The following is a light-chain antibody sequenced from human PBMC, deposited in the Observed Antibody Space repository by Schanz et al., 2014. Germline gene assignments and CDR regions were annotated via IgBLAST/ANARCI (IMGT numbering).Light chain of an antibody. CDR3: SSYAGSINWV. Sequence: QSVLTQPASVSGSPGQSITISCTGTSSDVGGYNFVSWYQQHPGKAPKLMIHDVSNRPSGVSNRFSGSKSGNTASLTVSGLQAEDEADYYCSSYAGSINWVFGGGTKLTVL. V-gene: IGLV2-14*01. J-gene: IGLJ3*02. CDR1: SSDVGGYNF. CDR2: DVS.